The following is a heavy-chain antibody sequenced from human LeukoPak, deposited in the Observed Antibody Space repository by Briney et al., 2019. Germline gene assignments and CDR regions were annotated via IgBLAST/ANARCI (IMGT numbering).Heavy chain of an antibody. CDR2: MSYDGRDI. Sequence: GKSLRLSCAASGFTFNRCAMHWVRQAPGKGLEWVAVMSYDGRDIHYTDSVKGRFTISRDNSKNILHLQMNSLRTEDTALYYCARDALGAIDYWGQGTLVTVSS. V-gene: IGHV3-30*04. J-gene: IGHJ4*02. D-gene: IGHD3-3*01. CDR1: GFTFNRCA. CDR3: ARDALGAIDY.